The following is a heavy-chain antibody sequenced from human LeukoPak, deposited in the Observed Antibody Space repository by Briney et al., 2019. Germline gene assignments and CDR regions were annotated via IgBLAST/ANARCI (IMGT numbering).Heavy chain of an antibody. CDR3: VREFSVGEFYSYMDV. CDR2: INPNNGGT. J-gene: IGHJ6*03. CDR1: GYTFTGYY. D-gene: IGHD1-26*01. V-gene: IGHV1-2*02. Sequence: ASVKVSCKASGYTFTGYYIHWVRQAPGQGLEWMGWINPNNGGTNYAQKFQGRVTMTRDTSISTAYMELSRLRSDDTAVYYCVREFSVGEFYSYMDVWGKGTTVTISS.